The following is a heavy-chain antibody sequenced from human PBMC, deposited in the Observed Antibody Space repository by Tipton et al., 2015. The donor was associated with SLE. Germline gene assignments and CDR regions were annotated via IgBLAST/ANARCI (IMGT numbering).Heavy chain of an antibody. D-gene: IGHD1-7*01. CDR3: ARGWDYLDQAGIDY. CDR1: GGSFSTGYDY. CDR2: INHSGST. Sequence: TLSLTCTVSGGSFSTGYDYWSWIRQPPGKGLEWIGEINHSGSTNYNLSLKSRVTISVDTSKNQFSLKLSSVTAADTAVYYCARGWDYLDQAGIDYWGQGTLVTVSS. V-gene: IGHV4-34*01. J-gene: IGHJ4*02.